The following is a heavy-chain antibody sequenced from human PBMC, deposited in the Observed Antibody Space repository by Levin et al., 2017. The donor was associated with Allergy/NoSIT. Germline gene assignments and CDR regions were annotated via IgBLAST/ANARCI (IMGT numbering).Heavy chain of an antibody. CDR2: INHSGST. Sequence: GSLRLSCAVYGGSFSGYYWSWIRQPPGKGLEWIGEINHSGSTNYNPSLKSRVTISVDTSKNQFSLKLSSVTAADTAVYYCARSPELGYCSSTSCRLFQHWGQGTLVTVSS. D-gene: IGHD2-2*01. J-gene: IGHJ1*01. CDR3: ARSPELGYCSSTSCRLFQH. CDR1: GGSFSGYY. V-gene: IGHV4-34*01.